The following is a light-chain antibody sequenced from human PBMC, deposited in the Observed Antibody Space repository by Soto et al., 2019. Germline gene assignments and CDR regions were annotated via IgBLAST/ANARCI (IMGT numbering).Light chain of an antibody. CDR3: QQYNNWPPWT. CDR1: QIFNNF. Sequence: TQSPAPLSLSPGESVALSCRTSQIFNNFLAWYQQRPGHTPRLLIYSAFTRATGIPARFSGSGSGTEFTLTISSLQSEDFAVYYCQQYNNWPPWTFGQGTKVDIK. CDR2: SAF. J-gene: IGKJ1*01. V-gene: IGKV3-15*01.